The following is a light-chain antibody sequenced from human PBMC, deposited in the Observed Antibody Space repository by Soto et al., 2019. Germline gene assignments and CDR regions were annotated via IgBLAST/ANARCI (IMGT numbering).Light chain of an antibody. CDR2: EVN. CDR3: SSYTRSGVV. V-gene: IGLV2-14*01. J-gene: IGLJ2*01. Sequence: QSALTQPASVSGSPGQSITISCTGTSSDVGGYNYVSWYQQHPGKAPKLMIYEVNNRPSGVSNRFSGSKSGNTASLIISGLQAEDEAHYYCSSYTRSGVVVGGGTKLTVL. CDR1: SSDVGGYNY.